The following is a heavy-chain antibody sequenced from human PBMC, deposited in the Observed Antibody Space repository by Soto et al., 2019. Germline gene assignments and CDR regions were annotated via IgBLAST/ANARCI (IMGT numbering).Heavy chain of an antibody. CDR1: GFTFSSYG. CDR3: ARSGAGERRAFDY. J-gene: IGHJ4*02. CDR2: IWYDGSNT. V-gene: IGHV3-33*01. Sequence: QVQLVESGGGVVQPGRSLRLSCAASGFTFSSYGMHWVRQAPGKGLEWVAVIWYDGSNTYYADSVKGRFTISRDNSKNTLYLQMNSLRAEDTAVYYFARSGAGERRAFDYLGQGTLVTVSS. D-gene: IGHD1-1*01.